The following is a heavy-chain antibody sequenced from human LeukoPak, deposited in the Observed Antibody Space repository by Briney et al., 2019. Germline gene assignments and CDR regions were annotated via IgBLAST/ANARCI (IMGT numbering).Heavy chain of an antibody. Sequence: RASETLSLTCTVSGGSISSSSYYWGWIRQPPGKGLEWIGSIYYSGSTYYNPSLKSRVTISVDTSKNQFSLKLSSVTAADTAVYYCARGYSGYVPWFDPWGQGTLVTVSS. CDR1: GGSISSSSYY. V-gene: IGHV4-39*07. J-gene: IGHJ5*02. CDR2: IYYSGST. CDR3: ARGYSGYVPWFDP. D-gene: IGHD5-12*01.